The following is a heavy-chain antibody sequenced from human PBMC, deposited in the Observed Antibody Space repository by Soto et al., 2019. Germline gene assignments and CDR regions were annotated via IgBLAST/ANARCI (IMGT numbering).Heavy chain of an antibody. J-gene: IGHJ6*02. Sequence: ASVKLSCKASGYTFTGYYMHWVRQAPGQGLEWMGWINPNSGGTNYAQKFQGRVTMTRDASISTAYMELSRLRSDDTAVYYCARGAKYCTNGVCSGSYYYYYYGMDVWGQGTTVTVSS. D-gene: IGHD2-8*01. CDR3: ARGAKYCTNGVCSGSYYYYYYGMDV. V-gene: IGHV1-2*02. CDR1: GYTFTGYY. CDR2: INPNSGGT.